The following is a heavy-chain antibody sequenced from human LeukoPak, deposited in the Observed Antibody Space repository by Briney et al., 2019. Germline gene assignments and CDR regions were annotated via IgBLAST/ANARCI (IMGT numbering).Heavy chain of an antibody. V-gene: IGHV4-61*01. CDR3: ARDNRPPGTTGAFDY. J-gene: IGHJ4*02. CDR2: IYYSGST. Sequence: PSETLSLTCTVSGGSVSSGSYYWSWIRQPPGKGLEWIGFIYYSGSTNYNPSLKSRVTISVDTSKNQFSLKVSSVTAADTAVYSCARDNRPPGTTGAFDYWGQGTLVTVSS. D-gene: IGHD1-1*01. CDR1: GGSVSSGSYY.